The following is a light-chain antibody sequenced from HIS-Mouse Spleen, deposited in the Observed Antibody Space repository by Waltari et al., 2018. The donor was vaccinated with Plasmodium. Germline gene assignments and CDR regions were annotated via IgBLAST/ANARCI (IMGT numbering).Light chain of an antibody. J-gene: IGKJ3*01. CDR1: QSVSSN. CDR2: GAS. V-gene: IGKV3-15*01. CDR3: QQYNNWSFT. Sequence: EIVMTQSPPTLSVSPGDRATLSCRPSQSVSSNLAWYQQKPGQAPRLLIYGASTRATGIPARFSGSGSGTEFTLTISSLQSEDFAVYYCQQYNNWSFTFGPGTKVDIK.